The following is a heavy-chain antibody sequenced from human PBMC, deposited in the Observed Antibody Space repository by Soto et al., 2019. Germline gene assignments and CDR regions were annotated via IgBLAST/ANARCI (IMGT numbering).Heavy chain of an antibody. CDR1: GYTFSNYY. D-gene: IGHD3-10*01. V-gene: IGHV1-46*01. CDR3: ARAPQYGSAGYYYNF. CDR2: INPSGGGT. Sequence: ASVKVSCKASGYTFSNYYMHWVRQVPGHGLEWMGIINPSGGGTTYAQRFRGRLTETRDTSTSTVYMELSRLRSDDTAIYFCARAPQYGSAGYYYNFWGQGTLVTVSS. J-gene: IGHJ4*02.